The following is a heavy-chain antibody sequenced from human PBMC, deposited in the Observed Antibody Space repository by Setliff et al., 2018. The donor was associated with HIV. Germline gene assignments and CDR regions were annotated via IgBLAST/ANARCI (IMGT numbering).Heavy chain of an antibody. J-gene: IGHJ4*02. V-gene: IGHV4-39*01. CDR1: GGSISSGSYY. CDR2: INHSGST. Sequence: KASETLSLTCTVSGGSISSGSYYWNWIRQPAGKGLEWIGEINHSGSTNYNPSLKSRLTISVDTSRNQFSLKLSSLTAADTAVYYCARHYNVNYYVRKDFDYWGQGILVTVSS. CDR3: ARHYNVNYYVRKDFDY. D-gene: IGHD1-26*01.